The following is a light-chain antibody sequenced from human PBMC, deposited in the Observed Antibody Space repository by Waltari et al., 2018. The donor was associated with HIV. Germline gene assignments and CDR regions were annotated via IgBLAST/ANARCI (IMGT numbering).Light chain of an antibody. J-gene: IGKJ1*01. Sequence: EIVMTQSPATLSVSPGQRVTLSCRASKNIGANLAWYQQRPGQPPRLLIHGASSRDPGIPARFTGRGTGTDFTLQISNLQSDDSGVYYCQQYLDWPPWTFGQGTKVEI. CDR3: QQYLDWPPWT. V-gene: IGKV3D-15*01. CDR2: GAS. CDR1: KNIGAN.